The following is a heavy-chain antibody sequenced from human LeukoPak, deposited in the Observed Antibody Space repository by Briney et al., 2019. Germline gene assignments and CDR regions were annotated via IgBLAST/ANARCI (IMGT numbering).Heavy chain of an antibody. CDR1: GGSISSYY. D-gene: IGHD3-16*01. CDR3: ARLNGGI. V-gene: IGHV4-59*08. CDR2: INYLGST. J-gene: IGHJ4*02. Sequence: SETLSLTCTVSGGSISSYYWSWIRQPPGKGLEWIGYINYLGSTNYNPSLKSRVTISIDTSKNQFSLKLSSVTAADTAIYYCARLNGGIWGQGTLVTVSS.